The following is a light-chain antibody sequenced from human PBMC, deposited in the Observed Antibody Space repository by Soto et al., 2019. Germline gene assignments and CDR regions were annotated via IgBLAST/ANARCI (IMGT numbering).Light chain of an antibody. CDR2: GAS. J-gene: IGKJ4*01. CDR3: QQYGSSPRT. V-gene: IGKV3-20*01. Sequence: EIVLTQSPGTLSLSPGERATLSCRASQSVSDNYLAWYKQKPGQAPRLLIYGASSRATGIPDRFSGSGSGTDFTLTMSRLEPEDFAVYYCQQYGSSPRTFGGGTKV. CDR1: QSVSDNY.